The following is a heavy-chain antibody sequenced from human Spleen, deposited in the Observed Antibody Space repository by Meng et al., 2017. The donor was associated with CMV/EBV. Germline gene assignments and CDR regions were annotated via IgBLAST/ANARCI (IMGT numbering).Heavy chain of an antibody. CDR3: ARVGGYCSSTGCNRYYYHGMDV. Sequence: GSLRLSCAVYGGSFSGYYWSWIRQPPGKGLEWIGEINHSGSTNYNPSLKSRVTISVDTSKNQFSLKLSSVTAADTAVYYCARVGGYCSSTGCNRYYYHGMDVWGQGTTVTVSS. D-gene: IGHD2-2*01. CDR2: INHSGST. J-gene: IGHJ6*02. V-gene: IGHV4-34*01. CDR1: GGSFSGYY.